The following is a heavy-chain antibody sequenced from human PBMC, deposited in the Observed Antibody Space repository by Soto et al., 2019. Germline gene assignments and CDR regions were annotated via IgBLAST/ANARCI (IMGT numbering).Heavy chain of an antibody. V-gene: IGHV3-23*01. Sequence: EVQLLDSGGGLVQPGESLRLSCAASGFTFSSYAMSWVRQAPGKGLEWVSVISGSDDSTYYADSVKGRFTISRDNSKNTLYLQMNSLRAEDTAVYYCATRSSSSTFDYWGQGTLVTVSS. J-gene: IGHJ4*02. CDR1: GFTFSSYA. CDR2: ISGSDDST. D-gene: IGHD6-6*01. CDR3: ATRSSSSTFDY.